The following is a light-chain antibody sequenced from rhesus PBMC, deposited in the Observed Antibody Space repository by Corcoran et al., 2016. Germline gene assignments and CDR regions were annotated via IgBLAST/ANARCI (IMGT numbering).Light chain of an antibody. V-gene: IGKV2-61*01. Sequence: DIVMTQTPLSLPVTPGEPASISCRYSQSLLHTDGYTYFDWHLQKPGQSTQLLIYGGSNRTSGVPDRVSGSGSGTDFTLKISKVEAEEVGVYYCMQHKALPLTFGGGTKVEIK. CDR3: MQHKALPLT. CDR2: GGS. J-gene: IGKJ4*01. CDR1: QSLLHTDGYTY.